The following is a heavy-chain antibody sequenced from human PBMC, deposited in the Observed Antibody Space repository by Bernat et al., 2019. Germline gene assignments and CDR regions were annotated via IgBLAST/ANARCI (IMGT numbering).Heavy chain of an antibody. CDR3: ATRPRQPES. V-gene: IGHV3-7*01. J-gene: IGHJ4*02. Sequence: EVQLVESGGGLVQPGGSLRLSCTASGFTFSTYWMTWVRQAPGKGLEWVASIKQDGSEKYYLDSVKGRFTISRDNTKNSLYLEMNSLRGEDTDVYYCATRPRQPESWGQGTLVTVSS. D-gene: IGHD6-13*01. CDR1: GFTFSTYW. CDR2: IKQDGSEK.